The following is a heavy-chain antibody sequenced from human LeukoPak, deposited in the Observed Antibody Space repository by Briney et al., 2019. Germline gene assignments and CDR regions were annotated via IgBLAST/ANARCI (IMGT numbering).Heavy chain of an antibody. CDR1: GFSFSNAW. CDR3: LTDPGDYENF. V-gene: IGHV3-15*01. Sequence: GGALRLSCAASGFSFSNAWMSCVRQAPGKGLEWGGRIKSKSDGETRAYAAPVRGRFAISRHDSKNTLFLLMNSLKTDDTAVYFCLTDPGDYENFWAQGTLVTVSS. J-gene: IGHJ4*02. CDR2: IKSKSDGETR. D-gene: IGHD4-17*01.